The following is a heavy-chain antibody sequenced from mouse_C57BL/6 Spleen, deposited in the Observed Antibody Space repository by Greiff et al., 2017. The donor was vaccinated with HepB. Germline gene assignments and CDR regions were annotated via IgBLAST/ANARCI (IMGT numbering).Heavy chain of an antibody. J-gene: IGHJ3*01. D-gene: IGHD1-1*01. Sequence: QVQLKESGAELVKPGASVKISCKASGYAFSSYWMNWVKQRPGTGLEWIGQIYPGDGDTNYNGKFKGKATLTADKSSSTAYMQLSSLTSEASAVYFCAREYYGSSSFAYWGQGTLVTVSA. V-gene: IGHV1-80*01. CDR3: AREYYGSSSFAY. CDR1: GYAFSSYW. CDR2: IYPGDGDT.